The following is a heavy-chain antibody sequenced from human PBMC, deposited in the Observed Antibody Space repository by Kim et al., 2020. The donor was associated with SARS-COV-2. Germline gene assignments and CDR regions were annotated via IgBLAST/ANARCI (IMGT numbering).Heavy chain of an antibody. CDR2: INPNSGGT. CDR3: ARGKGVAAHAYLFDY. Sequence: ASVKVSCKASGYTFTGYYMHWVRQAPGQGLEWMGWINPNSGGTNYAQKFQGWVTMTRDTSISTAYMELSRLRSDDTAVYYCARGKGVAAHAYLFDYWGQGTLVTVSS. J-gene: IGHJ4*02. V-gene: IGHV1-2*04. CDR1: GYTFTGYY. D-gene: IGHD2-15*01.